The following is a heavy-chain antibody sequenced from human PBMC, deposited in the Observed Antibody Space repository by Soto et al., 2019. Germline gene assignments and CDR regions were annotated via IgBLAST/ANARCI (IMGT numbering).Heavy chain of an antibody. CDR1: GGSISSSSYY. J-gene: IGHJ6*02. V-gene: IGHV4-39*01. CDR3: ARKYYDILTGYYRSDYYGMDV. D-gene: IGHD3-9*01. CDR2: IYYSGST. Sequence: SETLSLTCTVSGGSISSSSYYWGWIRQPPGKGLEWIGSIYYSGSTYYNPSLKSRVTISVDTSKNQFSLKLSSVTAAYTALYYCARKYYDILTGYYRSDYYGMDVWGQGTTVTVSS.